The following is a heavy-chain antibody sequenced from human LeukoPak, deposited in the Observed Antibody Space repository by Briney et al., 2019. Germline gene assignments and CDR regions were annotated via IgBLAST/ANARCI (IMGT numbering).Heavy chain of an antibody. V-gene: IGHV1-2*02. CDR2: IDPNTGDS. Sequence: VASVKVSCKASEYTFTGYYIHWVRQAPGQGLEWMGWIDPNTGDSNYVQKFQGRVTMTRDTSISTAYMELSRLRSDDTAVYYCARVRPVSEMATIRPYYYYYMDVWGKGTTVTVSS. J-gene: IGHJ6*03. CDR3: ARVRPVSEMATIRPYYYYYMDV. D-gene: IGHD5-24*01. CDR1: EYTFTGYY.